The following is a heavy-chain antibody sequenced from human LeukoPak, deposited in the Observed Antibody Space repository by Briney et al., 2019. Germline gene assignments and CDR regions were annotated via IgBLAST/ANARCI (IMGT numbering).Heavy chain of an antibody. J-gene: IGHJ3*02. D-gene: IGHD2-15*01. Sequence: QTGGSLRLSCAASGFTFSSYAMSWVRQAPGKGLEWVSAISGSGGSTYYADSVKGRFTISRDNSKNTLYLQMNSLRAEDTAVYYCAKERYCSGGSCYSGAFDIWGQGTMVTVSS. V-gene: IGHV3-23*01. CDR3: AKERYCSGGSCYSGAFDI. CDR1: GFTFSSYA. CDR2: ISGSGGST.